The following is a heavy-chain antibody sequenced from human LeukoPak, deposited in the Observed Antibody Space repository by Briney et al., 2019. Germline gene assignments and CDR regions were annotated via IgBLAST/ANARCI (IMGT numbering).Heavy chain of an antibody. CDR2: ISGSGEST. CDR3: ARAERQWLATRFGY. J-gene: IGHJ4*02. D-gene: IGHD6-19*01. CDR1: GFTFSSYA. Sequence: GGSLRLSCAASGFTFSSYAMSWVRQAPGKGLEWVSVISGSGESTYYADSVKGQFTISRDNSKNTLYLQLSSLRADDTAVYYCARAERQWLATRFGYWGQGTLVTVSS. V-gene: IGHV3-23*01.